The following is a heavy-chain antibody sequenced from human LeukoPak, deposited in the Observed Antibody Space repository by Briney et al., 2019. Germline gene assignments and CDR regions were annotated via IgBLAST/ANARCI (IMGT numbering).Heavy chain of an antibody. CDR1: GFTFTTYN. J-gene: IGHJ4*02. CDR2: INSRSTTL. CDR3: ARHRGYSYGYRDY. Sequence: PGGSLRLSCAASGFTFTTYNMHWVRQAPGKGLEWVSYINSRSTTLYYADSVKGRFTVSRDNAKNSLYLQMNSLRAEDTAVYYCARHRGYSYGYRDYWGQGTLVTVSS. V-gene: IGHV3-48*01. D-gene: IGHD5-18*01.